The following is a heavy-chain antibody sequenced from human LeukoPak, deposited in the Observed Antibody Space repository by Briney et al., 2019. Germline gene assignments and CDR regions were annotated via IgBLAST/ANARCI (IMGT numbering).Heavy chain of an antibody. CDR1: GDSIRSYY. Sequence: SETLSLTCTVSGDSIRSYYWSWIRQSPGKGLEWIGYIYYSGSTNYNPSLKSRITISVDRSKNQFSLKLSSVTAADTAVYYCARSGPWGAFDIWGQGTVVTVSS. D-gene: IGHD7-27*01. CDR2: IYYSGST. CDR3: ARSGPWGAFDI. V-gene: IGHV4-59*01. J-gene: IGHJ3*02.